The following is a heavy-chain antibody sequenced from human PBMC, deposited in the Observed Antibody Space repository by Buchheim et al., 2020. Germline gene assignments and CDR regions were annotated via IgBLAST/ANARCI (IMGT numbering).Heavy chain of an antibody. CDR2: INPSADST. CDR1: GYTFTNYY. J-gene: IGHJ5*02. CDR3: VRGGDGDCSGGTCNSENWFDP. D-gene: IGHD2-15*01. V-gene: IGHV1-46*01. Sequence: HVQLVQSGAEVKKPGASVKVSCTASGYTFTNYYMHWVRQAPGEGLEYMGIINPSADSTRYAQKFQGRITMTRDTATSKVYMELSNLKFEDTAVYYCVRGGDGDCSGGTCNSENWFDPWGQGTL.